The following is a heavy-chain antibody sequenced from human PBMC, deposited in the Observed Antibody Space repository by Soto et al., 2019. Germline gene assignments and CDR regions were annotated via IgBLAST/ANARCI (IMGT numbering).Heavy chain of an antibody. J-gene: IGHJ4*02. CDR2: ISYDGSNK. CDR3: AKDIGGWLFVDQSYYFDY. CDR1: GFTFSSYG. D-gene: IGHD3-9*01. V-gene: IGHV3-30*18. Sequence: GGSLRLSCAASGFTFSSYGMHWVRQAPGKGLEWVAVISYDGSNKYYADSVKGRFTISRDNSKNTLYLQMNSLRAEDTAVYYCAKDIGGWLFVDQSYYFDYWGQGTLVTVSS.